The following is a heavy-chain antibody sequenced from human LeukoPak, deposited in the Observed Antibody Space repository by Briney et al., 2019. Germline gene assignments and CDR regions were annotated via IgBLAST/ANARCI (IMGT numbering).Heavy chain of an antibody. V-gene: IGHV3-23*01. Sequence: GGSLRLSCAASGFAFSSYAMSWVRQAPGKGLEWVSSISGSGNRTYYADSVKGRFTISRDNSKNTLFLQMNSLRAEDTAVYYCAKTLYCGGGSCYPSALGMDVWGQGTTVTVSS. D-gene: IGHD2-15*01. CDR2: ISGSGNRT. CDR1: GFAFSSYA. J-gene: IGHJ6*02. CDR3: AKTLYCGGGSCYPSALGMDV.